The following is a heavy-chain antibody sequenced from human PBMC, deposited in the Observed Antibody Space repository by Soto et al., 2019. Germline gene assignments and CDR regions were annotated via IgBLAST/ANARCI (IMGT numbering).Heavy chain of an antibody. J-gene: IGHJ4*02. D-gene: IGHD3-22*01. CDR3: TRVGYPYDKSGYYDY. CDR1: GFTFSNYE. Sequence: EVQLMESGGGLVQPGGSLRLSCAASGFTFSNYEMNWVRQAPGKGLEWVSYISSSGKNIYYADSVKGRFTISRDNADNSLFLQMISLRAEDTAFYYCTRVGYPYDKSGYYDYWGQGTLVTVSS. CDR2: ISSSGKNI. V-gene: IGHV3-48*03.